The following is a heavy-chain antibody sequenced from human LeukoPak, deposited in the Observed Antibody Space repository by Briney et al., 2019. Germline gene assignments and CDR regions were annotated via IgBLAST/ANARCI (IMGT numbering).Heavy chain of an antibody. Sequence: EASVTVSCKASGYTFSSYGISWVRQAPGQGLEWMAWISAYNGNTNYAQKFQGRVTMTEDTSTDTAYMELSSLRSEDTAVYYCATDGTHDSSGYSNSGWGQGTLVTVSS. CDR1: GYTFSSYG. CDR2: ISAYNGNT. D-gene: IGHD3-22*01. CDR3: ATDGTHDSSGYSNSG. J-gene: IGHJ4*02. V-gene: IGHV1-18*01.